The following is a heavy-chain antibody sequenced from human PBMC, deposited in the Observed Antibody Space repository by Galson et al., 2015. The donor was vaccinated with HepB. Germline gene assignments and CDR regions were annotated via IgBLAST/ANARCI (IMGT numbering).Heavy chain of an antibody. Sequence: SVKVSCKASGYTFTNNGISWVRQAPGQGLEWMGWISVYENKTTYAQTFQGRVTLTTDTSTSTAYMELRSLRAEDTAVYYCARQAITGTDSFDIWGRGTVVTVSS. V-gene: IGHV1-18*01. CDR3: ARQAITGTDSFDI. CDR1: GYTFTNNG. J-gene: IGHJ3*02. CDR2: ISVYENKT. D-gene: IGHD1-20*01.